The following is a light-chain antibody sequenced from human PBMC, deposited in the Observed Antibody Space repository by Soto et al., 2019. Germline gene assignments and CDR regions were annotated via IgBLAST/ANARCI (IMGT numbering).Light chain of an antibody. CDR3: QQANKWPLT. J-gene: IGKJ2*01. CDR2: GTS. Sequence: EIVMTQSPATLSVSPGERATLSCRASQSVGNYLAWYQQKPGQAPRLLMYGTSTRATGIPARFSGSRSGTDFTLTISNLQSEDFAVYYCQQANKWPLTFGQGTRLEIK. CDR1: QSVGNY. V-gene: IGKV3-15*01.